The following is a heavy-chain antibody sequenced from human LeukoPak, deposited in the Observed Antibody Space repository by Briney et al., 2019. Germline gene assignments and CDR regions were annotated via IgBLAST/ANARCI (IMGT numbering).Heavy chain of an antibody. Sequence: EASVKVSCKASGDTFSNFAISWVRQAPGQGLEWVGRIISTLDMSNYAQKFQGRVTITADKSTNTAYMELSSLRSEDTAVYYCARVNIAARQSVSDGYDYWGQGTLVTVSS. CDR3: ARVNIAARQSVSDGYDY. J-gene: IGHJ4*02. D-gene: IGHD6-6*01. V-gene: IGHV1-69*04. CDR2: IISTLDMS. CDR1: GDTFSNFA.